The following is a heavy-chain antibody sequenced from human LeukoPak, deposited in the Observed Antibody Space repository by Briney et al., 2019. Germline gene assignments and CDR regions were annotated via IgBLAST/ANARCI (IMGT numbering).Heavy chain of an antibody. Sequence: SETLSLTCAVYGGSFSGYYWSWIRQPPGKGLERIGEINHSGSTNYNPSLKSRVTISVDTSKNQFSLKLSSVTAADTAVYYCARHGSALRYFDWLNNWFDPWGQGTLVTVSS. CDR1: GGSFSGYY. CDR3: ARHGSALRYFDWLNNWFDP. V-gene: IGHV4-34*01. D-gene: IGHD3-9*01. J-gene: IGHJ5*02. CDR2: INHSGST.